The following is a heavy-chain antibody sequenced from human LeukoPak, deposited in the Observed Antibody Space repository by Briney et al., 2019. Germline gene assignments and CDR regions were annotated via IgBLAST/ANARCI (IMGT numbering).Heavy chain of an antibody. CDR3: AKDSVARNGIYDAFDI. D-gene: IGHD6-19*01. CDR2: IGGDARSP. V-gene: IGHV3-23*01. Sequence: GGSLRLSCAASEFTLSSYAMSWIRQAPGKGLEWVSVIGGDARSPYYADSVKGRFTISRDNSKNILYLQMDGLRAEDTAVYFCAKDSVARNGIYDAFDIWGQGTTVTVSS. J-gene: IGHJ3*02. CDR1: EFTLSSYA.